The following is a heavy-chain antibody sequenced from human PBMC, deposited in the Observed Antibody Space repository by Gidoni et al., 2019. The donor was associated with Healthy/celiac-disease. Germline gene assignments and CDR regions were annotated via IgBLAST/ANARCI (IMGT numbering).Heavy chain of an antibody. Sequence: QVQLVQSGAEVKKPGSSVKVSCKASGGTFSSYAISWVRPAPGQGLEWMGGIIPIFGTANYAQKFQGRVTITADESTSTAYMELSSLRSEDTAVYYCARDRDYYDSSGYLFDYWGQGTLVTVSS. V-gene: IGHV1-69*01. D-gene: IGHD3-22*01. J-gene: IGHJ4*02. CDR2: IIPIFGTA. CDR1: GGTFSSYA. CDR3: ARDRDYYDSSGYLFDY.